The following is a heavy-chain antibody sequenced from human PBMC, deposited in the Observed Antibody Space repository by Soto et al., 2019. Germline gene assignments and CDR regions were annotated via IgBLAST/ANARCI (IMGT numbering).Heavy chain of an antibody. D-gene: IGHD2-2*01. CDR1: GFTFSSYE. CDR2: ISSSGSTI. J-gene: IGHJ4*02. CDR3: ARGYHLFGNDY. Sequence: EVQLVESGGGLVQPGGSLRLSCAASGFTFSSYEMNWVRQAPGKGLEWVSYISSSGSTIYYADSVKGRFTISRDNAKNSLYLQMNSLRAADTAVYYCARGYHLFGNDYWGQGTLVTVSS. V-gene: IGHV3-48*03.